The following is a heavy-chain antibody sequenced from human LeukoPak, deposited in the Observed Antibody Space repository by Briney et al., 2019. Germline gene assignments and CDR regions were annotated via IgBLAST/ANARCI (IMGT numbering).Heavy chain of an antibody. Sequence: SETLSLTCAVSGASISSYSCWSWIRQPAGKGLEWIGRVFTSGRTDYNPSLRSRVTMSLDTSKNQFSLKLNSVTAADTAVYYCVGDDTGFDPWGQGILVTVSS. J-gene: IGHJ5*02. V-gene: IGHV4-4*07. CDR2: VFTSGRT. CDR1: GASISSYSC. CDR3: VGDDTGFDP.